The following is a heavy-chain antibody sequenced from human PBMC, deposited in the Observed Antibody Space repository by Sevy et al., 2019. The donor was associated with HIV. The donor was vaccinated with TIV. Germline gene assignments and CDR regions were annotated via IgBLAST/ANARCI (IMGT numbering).Heavy chain of an antibody. V-gene: IGHV3-48*01. D-gene: IGHD6-6*01. J-gene: IGHJ1*01. Sequence: GGSLRLSCAASGFTFSSYSMNWVRQAPGKGLEWVSYISSSSSTIYYAESVKGRFTISRDNAKNSLYLQMNSLRAEDTAVYYCARDLSSSSDVEYFQHWGQGTLVTVSS. CDR2: ISSSSSTI. CDR1: GFTFSSYS. CDR3: ARDLSSSSDVEYFQH.